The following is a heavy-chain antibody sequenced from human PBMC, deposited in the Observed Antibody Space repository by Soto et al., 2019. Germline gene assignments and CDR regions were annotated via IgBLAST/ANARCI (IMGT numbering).Heavy chain of an antibody. V-gene: IGHV3-23*01. CDR2: ISGSGDST. D-gene: IGHD6-19*01. Sequence: EVQLLESGGGLVQPGGSLRLSCAASGFTFSSYAMSWVRQAPGQGLELVSVISGSGDSTYYADSLKGRFTIYRDNSKNTLYVQMNSLRDEDTAVYYCARRSSGWYFDYWGQGTLVTVSS. CDR3: ARRSSGWYFDY. CDR1: GFTFSSYA. J-gene: IGHJ4*02.